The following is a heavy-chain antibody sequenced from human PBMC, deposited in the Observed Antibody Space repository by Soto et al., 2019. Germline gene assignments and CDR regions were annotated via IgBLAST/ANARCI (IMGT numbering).Heavy chain of an antibody. CDR3: AREGITIFGVVRYYYYGMDV. J-gene: IGHJ6*02. Sequence: QVQLVQSGAEVKKPGASVKVSCKASGYTFTSYDINWVRQATGQGLEWMGWMNPNSGNTGYAQKFQGRVTMTRNTSISTAYMELSSLISEDTAVYYCAREGITIFGVVRYYYYGMDVWGQGTTVTVSS. CDR1: GYTFTSYD. V-gene: IGHV1-8*01. CDR2: MNPNSGNT. D-gene: IGHD3-3*01.